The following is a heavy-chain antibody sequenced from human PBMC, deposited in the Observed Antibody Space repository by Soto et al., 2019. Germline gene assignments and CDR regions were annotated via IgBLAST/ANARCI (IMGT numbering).Heavy chain of an antibody. CDR2: IWYDGSNK. V-gene: IGHV3-33*01. CDR1: GFTFSSYG. CDR3: ARDRDTAMDWHMGFDY. D-gene: IGHD5-18*01. J-gene: IGHJ4*02. Sequence: GGSLRLSCAASGFTFSSYGMHWVRQAPGKGLEWVAVIWYDGSNKYYADSVKGRFTISRDNSKNTLYLQMNSLRAEDTAVYYCARDRDTAMDWHMGFDYWGQGTLVTVPQ.